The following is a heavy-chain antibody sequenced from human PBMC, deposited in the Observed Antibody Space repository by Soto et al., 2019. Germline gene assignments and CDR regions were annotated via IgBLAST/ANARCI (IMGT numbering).Heavy chain of an antibody. D-gene: IGHD5-12*01. Sequence: EVQLVESGGGLVQPGGSLRLSCAASGFTFSSYAMHWVRQAPGKGLEYVSVISSNGGSTYYANSVKGRFTISRDISKNTLYLQMGSLRAEDMAVYYCARTSGYAFDYWGQGTLVTVSS. CDR1: GFTFSSYA. CDR2: ISSNGGST. J-gene: IGHJ4*02. CDR3: ARTSGYAFDY. V-gene: IGHV3-64*01.